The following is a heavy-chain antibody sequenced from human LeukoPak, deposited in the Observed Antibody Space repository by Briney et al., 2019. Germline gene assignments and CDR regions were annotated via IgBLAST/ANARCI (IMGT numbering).Heavy chain of an antibody. D-gene: IGHD1-14*01. CDR2: IGPTGSDR. J-gene: IGHJ4*02. V-gene: IGHV3-21*06. CDR1: GLTFSTSG. CDR3: ATQTNGRHYDY. Sequence: VKHGGSLRLSCTASGLTFSTSGFNWVRQAPGKGLEWVASIGPTGSDRYHADSIKGRFTISRDNANNFLYLQMNSLRAEDTAVYYCATQTNGRHYDYWGQGTLLTVSS.